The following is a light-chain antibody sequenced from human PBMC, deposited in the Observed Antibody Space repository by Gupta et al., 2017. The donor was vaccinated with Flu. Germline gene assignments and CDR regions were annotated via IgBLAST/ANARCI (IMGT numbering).Light chain of an antibody. J-gene: IGKJ1*01. CDR2: KAS. V-gene: IGKV1-5*03. Sequence: GDRVTNTCRASKSISDYLAWYQQKTGKAPNLLMYKASSLQSGVPSRFSGSGSGTEFTLTISSLQPDDFATYYCQEYSSYHWTFGQGTKVEIK. CDR1: KSISDY. CDR3: QEYSSYHWT.